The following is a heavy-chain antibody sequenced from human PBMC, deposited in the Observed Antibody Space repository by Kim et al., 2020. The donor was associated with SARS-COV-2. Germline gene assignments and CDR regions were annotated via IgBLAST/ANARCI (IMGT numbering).Heavy chain of an antibody. CDR2: INQDGSES. D-gene: IGHD1-1*01. V-gene: IGHV3-7*01. CDR3: ARSVFVYNY. Sequence: GGSLRLSCAASGFTFSHDWMTWVRQAPGKGLEWVANINQDGSESYYVDSVKGRFTISRDNAKNSLYLQMNSLRVEDTAVYYCARSVFVYNYWGQGTLVSV. CDR1: GFTFSHDW. J-gene: IGHJ4*02.